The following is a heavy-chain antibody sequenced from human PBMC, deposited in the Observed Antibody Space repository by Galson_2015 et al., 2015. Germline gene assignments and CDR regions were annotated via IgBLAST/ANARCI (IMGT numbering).Heavy chain of an antibody. CDR3: ARGLGTTVTTFLAY. V-gene: IGHV1-8*01. Sequence: VKVSCKASGYTFTSYAINWVRQATGQGLEWMGWMNPNSGNTGYAQKFQGRVTMTRNTSISTAYMELSSLRSEDTAVYYCARGLGTTVTTFLAYWGQGTRVTVSS. J-gene: IGHJ4*02. CDR1: GYTFTSYA. CDR2: MNPNSGNT. D-gene: IGHD4-17*01.